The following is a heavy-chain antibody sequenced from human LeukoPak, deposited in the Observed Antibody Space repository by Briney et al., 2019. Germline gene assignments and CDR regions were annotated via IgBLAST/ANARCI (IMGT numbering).Heavy chain of an antibody. Sequence: ASVKVSCKASGYTFTSYYMHWVRQAPGQGLEWMGIINPSGGSTSYAQKFQGRVTMTRDTSTSTVYMELSSLRSEDTAVYYCARDPTMVRGVISVYYMDVWGEGTTVTISS. CDR3: ARDPTMVRGVISVYYMDV. CDR1: GYTFTSYY. CDR2: INPSGGST. D-gene: IGHD3-10*01. J-gene: IGHJ6*03. V-gene: IGHV1-46*01.